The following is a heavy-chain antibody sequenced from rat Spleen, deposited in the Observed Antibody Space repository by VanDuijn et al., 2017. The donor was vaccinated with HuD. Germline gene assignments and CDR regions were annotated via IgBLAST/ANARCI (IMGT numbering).Heavy chain of an antibody. D-gene: IGHD1-2*01. Sequence: EVQLVESGGGLVQPGRSLKLSCVASGFIFSNYDMAWVRQSPTKGLEWVASISNGGGKTYYRDSVQGRFTISRDNAKSNLYLQMDSLRSEDTATYYCARDSTYASLDYWGQGVTVTVSS. CDR3: ARDSTYASLDY. CDR2: ISNGGGKT. CDR1: GFIFSNYD. V-gene: IGHV5-25*01. J-gene: IGHJ2*01.